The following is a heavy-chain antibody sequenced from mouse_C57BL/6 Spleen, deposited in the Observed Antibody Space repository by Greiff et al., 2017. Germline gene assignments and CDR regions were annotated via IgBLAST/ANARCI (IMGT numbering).Heavy chain of an antibody. V-gene: IGHV1-82*01. CDR3: ARDANGNGYDY. CDR1: GYALSSSW. Sequence: AQLQHSGPELVKPGASVKISCKASGYALSSSWMHWVKQRPGKGLEWIGRIYPGDGDTNYIGQFKGQATLTADKSSSPAYMQFSSLTSEDSAVYFCARDANGNGYDYWGQGTTLTVAS. CDR2: IYPGDGDT. D-gene: IGHD1-2*01. J-gene: IGHJ2*01.